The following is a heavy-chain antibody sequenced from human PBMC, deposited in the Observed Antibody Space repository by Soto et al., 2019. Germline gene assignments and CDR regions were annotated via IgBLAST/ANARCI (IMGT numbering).Heavy chain of an antibody. CDR2: ISSSSSTI. CDR3: ARDSNYDMCTGYGPRYGMDV. D-gene: IGHD3-9*01. Sequence: PGGSLRLSCAASGFTFISYSMNWVLQAPGKGLEWVSYISSSSSTIYYADSVKGRFTISRDNAKNSLYLQMNSLRAEDTAVYYCARDSNYDMCTGYGPRYGMDVWGQGTTV. V-gene: IGHV3-48*01. CDR1: GFTFISYS. J-gene: IGHJ6*02.